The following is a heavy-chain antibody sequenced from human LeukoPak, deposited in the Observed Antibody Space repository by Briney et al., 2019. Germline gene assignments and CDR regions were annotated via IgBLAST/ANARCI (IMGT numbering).Heavy chain of an antibody. Sequence: GGSLRLSCAASGFTFSSYSMDWVRQAPGKGLEWVSSISSSSSYIYYADSVKGRFTISRDNAKNSLYLQMNSLRAEDTAVYYCARDWGYYYYYGMDVWGQGTTVTVSS. CDR2: ISSSSSYI. V-gene: IGHV3-21*01. CDR3: ARDWGYYYYYGMDV. CDR1: GFTFSSYS. J-gene: IGHJ6*02. D-gene: IGHD3-16*01.